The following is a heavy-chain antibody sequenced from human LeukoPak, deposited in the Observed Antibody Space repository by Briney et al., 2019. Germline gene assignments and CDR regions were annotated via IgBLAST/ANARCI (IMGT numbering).Heavy chain of an antibody. CDR2: MNPKSGNT. Sequence: GASVKVSCKASGYTFTKNDINWVRQATGQGPEWMGWMNPKSGNTGYAQKFQGRVTMTRNTSITTAYMELSRLRSDDTAVYYCATSAYFGASPPTAGMDVWGQGTTVTVSS. CDR1: GYTFTKND. J-gene: IGHJ6*02. CDR3: ATSAYFGASPPTAGMDV. V-gene: IGHV1-8*01. D-gene: IGHD3-10*01.